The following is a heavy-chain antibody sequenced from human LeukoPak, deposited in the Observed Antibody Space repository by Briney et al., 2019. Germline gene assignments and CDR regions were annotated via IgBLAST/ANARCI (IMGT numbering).Heavy chain of an antibody. J-gene: IGHJ6*02. V-gene: IGHV3-7*01. Sequence: GGSLRLFCAASGFSFRNYWMGWVRQAPGKGLEWVANTKPDGSAEYYADSVRGRFTISRDNSKNTLYLQMNSLRPDDTAVYYCARVRVRAVIITYYYYGMDVWGQGTTVTVSS. CDR2: TKPDGSAE. CDR1: GFSFRNYW. CDR3: ARVRVRAVIITYYYYGMDV. D-gene: IGHD3-10*01.